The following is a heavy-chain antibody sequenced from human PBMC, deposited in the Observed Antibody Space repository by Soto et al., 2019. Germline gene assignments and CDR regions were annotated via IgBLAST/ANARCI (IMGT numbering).Heavy chain of an antibody. CDR3: ARGPGTSYFDY. V-gene: IGHV3-33*01. Sequence: QVQLVESGGGVVQPGRSLRLSCAASGFTFSSYGMHWVRQAPGKGLEWVAVIWSGGSNENYADSVKGRFTISRDNSKNMMYLQINSLRAEYTAVYYCARGPGTSYFDYWGQGSLVTVSS. CDR2: IWSGGSNE. J-gene: IGHJ4*02. D-gene: IGHD2-2*01. CDR1: GFTFSSYG.